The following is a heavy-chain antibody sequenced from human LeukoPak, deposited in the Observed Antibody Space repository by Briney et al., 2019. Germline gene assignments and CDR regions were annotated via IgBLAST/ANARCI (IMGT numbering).Heavy chain of an antibody. V-gene: IGHV3-21*01. CDR1: GFTFSSYS. CDR2: ISSSSYI. Sequence: GGSLRLSCAASGFTFSSYSMNWVRQAPGKGLEWVSSISSSSYIYCADSVKGRFTISRDNAKNSLYLQMNSLRAEDTAVYYCARGAAGYSGYDLVTYYFDYWGQGTLVTVSS. J-gene: IGHJ4*02. CDR3: ARGAAGYSGYDLVTYYFDY. D-gene: IGHD5-12*01.